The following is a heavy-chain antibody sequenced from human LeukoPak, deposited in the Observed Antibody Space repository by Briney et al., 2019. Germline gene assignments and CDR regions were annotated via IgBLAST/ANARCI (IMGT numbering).Heavy chain of an antibody. Sequence: ASVKVSCKASGYTFTSDGLSWVGQAPGQGLEWMGWLSTYNGNTNYAQKFQGRVTMTTDTSTSTAYMELRSLRFDDTAMYYCARVISSSWYHHDYWGQGTLVTVSS. J-gene: IGHJ4*02. D-gene: IGHD6-13*01. V-gene: IGHV1-18*01. CDR2: LSTYNGNT. CDR1: GYTFTSDG. CDR3: ARVISSSWYHHDY.